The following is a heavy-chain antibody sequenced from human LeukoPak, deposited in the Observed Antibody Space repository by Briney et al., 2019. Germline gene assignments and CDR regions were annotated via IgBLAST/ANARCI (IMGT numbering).Heavy chain of an antibody. CDR1: GFTFSSYA. V-gene: IGHV3-23*01. CDR3: AKDPAIFGVVMPFDY. D-gene: IGHD3-3*01. Sequence: GGSLRLSCAASGFTFSSYAMSWVRQAPGKGLEWVSAISGSGGSTYYADSVKGRFTISRDNSKNTLYLQMNGLRAEDTAVYYCAKDPAIFGVVMPFDYWGQGTLVTVSS. CDR2: ISGSGGST. J-gene: IGHJ4*02.